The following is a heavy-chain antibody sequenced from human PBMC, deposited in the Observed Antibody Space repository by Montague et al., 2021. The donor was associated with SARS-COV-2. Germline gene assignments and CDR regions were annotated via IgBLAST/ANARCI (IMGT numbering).Heavy chain of an antibody. Sequence: SETLSLTCAVYGGSFSGYYWSWIRQPPGKGLEWIGEINHSGSTNYNPSLKSRVTISVDTSKNQFSLKLTSVTAADTAVYYCARRVAVRGVIRPPHYYFDYWGQGTPVTVSS. D-gene: IGHD3-10*01. V-gene: IGHV4-34*01. CDR3: ARRVAVRGVIRPPHYYFDY. CDR1: GGSFSGYY. J-gene: IGHJ4*02. CDR2: INHSGST.